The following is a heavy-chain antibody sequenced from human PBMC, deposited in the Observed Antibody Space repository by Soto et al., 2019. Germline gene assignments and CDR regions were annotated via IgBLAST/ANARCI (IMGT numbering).Heavy chain of an antibody. CDR3: ARGAYGEVSFDE. CDR2: IRTSNANT. Sequence: ASVKVSCKASGYTFTTYGISWVRQAPGQGLEWMGWIRTSNANTHYAKNLQDRVTMTTDTSTSTAYMELRSLRSDDTAVYFCARGAYGEVSFDEWGQGTPVTVSS. CDR1: GYTFTTYG. J-gene: IGHJ4*02. V-gene: IGHV1-18*01. D-gene: IGHD3-10*01.